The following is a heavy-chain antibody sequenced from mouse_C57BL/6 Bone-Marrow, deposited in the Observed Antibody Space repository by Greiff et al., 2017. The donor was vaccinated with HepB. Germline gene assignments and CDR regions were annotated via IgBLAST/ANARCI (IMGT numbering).Heavy chain of an antibody. CDR3: ARVELYYAMDY. V-gene: IGHV5-4*03. CDR2: ISDGGSYT. CDR1: GFTFSSYA. Sequence: EVKLVESGGGLVKPGGSLKLSCAASGFTFSSYAMSWVRQTAEKRLEWVATISDGGSYTYYPDNVKGRFTISRDNAKNNLYLQMSHLKSEDTAMYYCARVELYYAMDYWGQGTSVTVSS. J-gene: IGHJ4*01.